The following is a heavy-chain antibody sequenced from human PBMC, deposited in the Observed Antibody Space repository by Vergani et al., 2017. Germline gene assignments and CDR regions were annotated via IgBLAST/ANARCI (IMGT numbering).Heavy chain of an antibody. CDR1: GFTFSSYS. J-gene: IGHJ6*03. V-gene: IGHV4-34*01. CDR2: INHSGST. CDR3: ARDIVVVPAAIQQGYYMDV. Sequence: VQLVESGGGLVKPGGSLRLSCAASGFTFSSYSMNWVRQAPGKGLEWIGEINHSGSTNYNPSLKSRVTISVATSKNQFSLKLSSVTAADTAVYYCARDIVVVPAAIQQGYYMDVWGKGTTVTVSS. D-gene: IGHD2-2*02.